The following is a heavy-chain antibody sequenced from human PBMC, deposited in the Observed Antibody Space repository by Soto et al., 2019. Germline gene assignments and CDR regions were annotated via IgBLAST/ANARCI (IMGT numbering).Heavy chain of an antibody. D-gene: IGHD3-22*01. CDR1: GGSITSSSYY. CDR3: MLGSGWKDFDY. V-gene: IGHV4-39*01. J-gene: IGHJ4*02. CDR2: IYYSGST. Sequence: SETLSLTCTDSGGSITSSSYYWGWIRQPPGKGLEWIGNIYYSGSTYYNPSLKSRVTISVDTSKNQFSLKLSSVTAADTAVYYCMLGSGWKDFDYWGQGTLVTVS.